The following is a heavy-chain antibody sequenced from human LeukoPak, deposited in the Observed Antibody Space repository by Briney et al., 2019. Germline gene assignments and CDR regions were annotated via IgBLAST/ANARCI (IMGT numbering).Heavy chain of an antibody. D-gene: IGHD3-9*01. V-gene: IGHV3-33*01. Sequence: GRSLRLSCEASGFTFSSYGMHWVRQAPGKGLEWVAVIWYDGSNKYYADSVKGRFTISRDNSKNTLYLQMNSLRAEDTAVYYCARGHDILTGYYFDYWGQGTLVTVSS. CDR3: ARGHDILTGYYFDY. CDR1: GFTFSSYG. J-gene: IGHJ4*02. CDR2: IWYDGSNK.